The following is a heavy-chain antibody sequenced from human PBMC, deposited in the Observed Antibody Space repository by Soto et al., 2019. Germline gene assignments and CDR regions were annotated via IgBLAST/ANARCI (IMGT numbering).Heavy chain of an antibody. D-gene: IGHD6-6*01. J-gene: IGHJ6*02. CDR1: GGTFSSYA. Sequence: SVKVSCKASGGTFSSYAISWVRQAPGQGLEWMGGIIPIFGTANYAQKFQGRVTITADESTSTAYMELSSLRSEDTAVYYCARVPTVQLGHYYYGMDVWGQGTTVTVSS. CDR2: IIPIFGTA. CDR3: ARVPTVQLGHYYYGMDV. V-gene: IGHV1-69*13.